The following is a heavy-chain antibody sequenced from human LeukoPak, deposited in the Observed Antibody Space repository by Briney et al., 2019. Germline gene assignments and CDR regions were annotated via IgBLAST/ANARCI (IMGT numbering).Heavy chain of an antibody. D-gene: IGHD3-10*01. CDR2: ISYDGSNK. J-gene: IGHJ3*02. CDR1: GSTFSSYG. CDR3: ARGTYGSGSYRLRRGAFDI. V-gene: IGHV3-30*03. Sequence: GGSLRLSCAASGSTFSSYGMHWVRQAPGKGLEWVAVISYDGSNKYYADSVKGRFTISRDNSKNTLYLQMNSLRAEDTAVYYCARGTYGSGSYRLRRGAFDIWGQGTMVTVSS.